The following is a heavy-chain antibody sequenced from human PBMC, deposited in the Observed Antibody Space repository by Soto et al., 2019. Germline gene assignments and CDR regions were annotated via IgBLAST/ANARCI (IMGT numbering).Heavy chain of an antibody. V-gene: IGHV3-33*01. Sequence: QVQLVESGGGVVQSGRSLTLSCAASGFSLRTYGMQWLRRAPGKGREWVAFIWYDGTKKFYANSVKGRSTISKDNSNNILYLQMSGLRAEDTAVYYCARDVVTAVAGSVNWFDPWGQGTLVTVSS. J-gene: IGHJ5*02. CDR3: ARDVVTAVAGSVNWFDP. CDR2: IWYDGTKK. CDR1: GFSLRTYG. D-gene: IGHD6-19*01.